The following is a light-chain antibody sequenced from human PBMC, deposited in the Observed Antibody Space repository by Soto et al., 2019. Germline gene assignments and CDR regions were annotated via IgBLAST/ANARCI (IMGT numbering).Light chain of an antibody. CDR2: AAS. CDR1: QSVKHY. CDR3: QQSFSTPQT. V-gene: IGKV1-39*01. Sequence: DIQMTQSLPSLSASVGDRVTISCRTSQSVKHYLSWYQQKPGKAPKLLICAASTLQSGVPSRFSGSGSGTDFTLTISRLQPDDFATYFGQQSFSTPQTFGQGTRVELK. J-gene: IGKJ1*01.